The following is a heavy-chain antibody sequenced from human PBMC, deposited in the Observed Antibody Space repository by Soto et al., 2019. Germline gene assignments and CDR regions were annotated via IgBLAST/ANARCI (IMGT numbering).Heavy chain of an antibody. Sequence: GGSLRLSCAASGFTFSNAWMSWVRQAPGKGLEWVGRLKSIVDGGTTDYAAAVRGRFTVSRDDSKTTLYLQMDSLRAEDTAVYYCTTEGYYDFWDGSIFDNWGQGTLVTVSS. CDR3: TTEGYYDFWDGSIFDN. J-gene: IGHJ4*02. D-gene: IGHD3-3*01. V-gene: IGHV3-15*01. CDR2: LKSIVDGGTT. CDR1: GFTFSNAW.